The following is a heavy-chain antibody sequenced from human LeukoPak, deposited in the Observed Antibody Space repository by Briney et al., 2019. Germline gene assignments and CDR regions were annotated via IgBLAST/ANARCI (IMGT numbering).Heavy chain of an antibody. CDR1: GYTFTGYY. D-gene: IGHD4-17*01. V-gene: IGHV1-2*02. Sequence: ASVKVSCKASGYTFTGYYMHWVRQAPGQGLEWMGWINPKSGGTNYAEKVQGRVTMTRDTSISTAYMELSSLRSEDTAVYYCARGEGTDDYGDYKEDYYYYMDVWGKGTTVTVSS. CDR3: ARGEGTDDYGDYKEDYYYYMDV. CDR2: INPKSGGT. J-gene: IGHJ6*03.